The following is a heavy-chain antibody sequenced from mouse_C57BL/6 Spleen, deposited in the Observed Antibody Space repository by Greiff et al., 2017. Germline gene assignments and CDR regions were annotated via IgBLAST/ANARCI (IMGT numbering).Heavy chain of an antibody. D-gene: IGHD1-1*01. CDR2: IYPGSGNT. J-gene: IGHJ4*01. CDR3: ARENGSSYDYAMDY. V-gene: IGHV1-76*01. Sequence: VQLVESGAELVRPGASVKLSCKASGYTFTDYYINWVKQRPGQGLEWIARIYPGSGNTYYNEKFKGKATLTAEKSSSTAYMQLSSLTSEDSAVYFCARENGSSYDYAMDYWGQGTSVTVSS. CDR1: GYTFTDYY.